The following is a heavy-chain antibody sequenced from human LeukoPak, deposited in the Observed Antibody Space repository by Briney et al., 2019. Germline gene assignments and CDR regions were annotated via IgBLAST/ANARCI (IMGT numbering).Heavy chain of an antibody. CDR3: AKDHDYYGLESY. D-gene: IGHD3-10*01. CDR2: IYSGGST. CDR1: EFSVGSNY. J-gene: IGHJ4*02. Sequence: GGSLRLSCAASEFSVGSNYMTWVRQAPGKGLEWVSLIYSGGSTYYADSVKGRFTISRDNSKNTLSLQMNSLRAEDTAVYYCAKDHDYYGLESYWGQGTLVTVSS. V-gene: IGHV3-66*01.